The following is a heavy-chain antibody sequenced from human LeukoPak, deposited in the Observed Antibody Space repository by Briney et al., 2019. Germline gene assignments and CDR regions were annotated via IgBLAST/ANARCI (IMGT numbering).Heavy chain of an antibody. J-gene: IGHJ6*02. CDR1: GFTFSSYS. D-gene: IGHD3-3*01. Sequence: GGSLRLSCAASGFTFSSYSMNWVRQAPGKGLEWVSSISSSSSYIYYADSVKGRFTISRDNAKDSLYLQINSLRAEDTAVYYCARVGEYYDFWSGYFTREGYYYGMDVWGQGTTVTVSS. V-gene: IGHV3-21*01. CDR2: ISSSSSYI. CDR3: ARVGEYYDFWSGYFTREGYYYGMDV.